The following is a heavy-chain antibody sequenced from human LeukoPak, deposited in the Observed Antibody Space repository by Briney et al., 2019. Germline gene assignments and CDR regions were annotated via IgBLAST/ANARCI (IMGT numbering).Heavy chain of an antibody. CDR3: ARGGTTRSPPFDY. V-gene: IGHV6-1*01. CDR1: GDSVSSNSAA. J-gene: IGHJ4*02. Sequence: SQTLSLTCAISGDSVSSNSAAWHWIRQPPARGLEWLGRTYYRSNYHTAYAPSVNSRITINPDPSQNQFYLQLNSVTPQHTAVYYCARGGTTRSPPFDYWGQGTLVPVSS. D-gene: IGHD1-26*01. CDR2: TYYRSNYHT.